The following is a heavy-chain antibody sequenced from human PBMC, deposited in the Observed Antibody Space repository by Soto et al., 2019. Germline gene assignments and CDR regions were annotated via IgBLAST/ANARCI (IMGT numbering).Heavy chain of an antibody. CDR2: ISGSGGST. D-gene: IGHD3-10*01. Sequence: EVQLLESGGGLVQPGGSLRLSCAASGFTFSSYAMSWVRQAPGKGLEWVSAISGSGGSTYYADSVKGRFTISRDNSKNTLYLQMNSLRDEDTAVYYCAKWDIGYYYGSGPYNWFDPWGQGTLVTVSS. CDR1: GFTFSSYA. V-gene: IGHV3-23*01. CDR3: AKWDIGYYYGSGPYNWFDP. J-gene: IGHJ5*02.